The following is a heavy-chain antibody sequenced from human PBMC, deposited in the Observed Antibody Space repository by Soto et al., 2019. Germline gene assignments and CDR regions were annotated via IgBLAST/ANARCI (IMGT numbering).Heavy chain of an antibody. Sequence: QITLKESGPTLVKPTQTLTLTCTFSGFSLSTSGVGVGWIRQPPGKALEWVALIYWDDAKEYSPSLKSRLTITKDPSKNQVALTMTKMDPVDTATNYCPHKGGGDRILDYWGQGTLVTVSS. J-gene: IGHJ4*02. CDR2: IYWDDAK. CDR3: PHKGGGDRILDY. CDR1: GFSLSTSGVG. D-gene: IGHD3-16*01. V-gene: IGHV2-5*02.